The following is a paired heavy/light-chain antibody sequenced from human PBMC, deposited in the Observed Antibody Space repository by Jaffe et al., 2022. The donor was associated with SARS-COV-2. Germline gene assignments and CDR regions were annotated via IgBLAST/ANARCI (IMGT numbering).Heavy chain of an antibody. Sequence: QVELQESGPGLVKPSETLSLTCTVSGFSISSGYFWAWIRQSPEKGLQWIGSVFRSGTTYYNPSLKSRVLISVDTSKNEFSLKLTSVSAADTAVYYCARASSEGRDYFGSGNADAWGKGTTVTVSS. D-gene: IGHD3-10*01. CDR1: GFSISSGYF. V-gene: IGHV4-38-2*02. CDR3: ARASSEGRDYFGSGNADA. CDR2: VFRSGTT. J-gene: IGHJ6*04.
Light chain of an antibody. Sequence: EIVLTQSPGTLSLSPGERATLSCRAGQSVTNNYLAWYQQKPGQAPRLLIYGASSRAAGIPDRFSGSGSGTEFTLSISRLEPADFAVYFCQQYGTSSGTFGQGTKLEI. V-gene: IGKV3-20*01. J-gene: IGKJ2*01. CDR1: QSVTNNY. CDR2: GAS. CDR3: QQYGTSSGT.